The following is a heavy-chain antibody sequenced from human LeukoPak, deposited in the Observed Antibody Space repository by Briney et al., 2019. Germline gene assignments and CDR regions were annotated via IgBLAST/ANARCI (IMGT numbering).Heavy chain of an antibody. CDR2: IYSGGST. V-gene: IGHV3-66*01. CDR1: GFTVSSNY. D-gene: IGHD3-10*01. Sequence: PGGSLRLSCGVSGFTVSSNYMSWVRQAPGKGLEWVSVIYSGGSTYYADSVKGRFTISRDNSKNTLYLQMNSLRAEDTAVYYCAGSPIVGTYYYGSGSYSNWFDPWGQGTLVTVSS. J-gene: IGHJ5*02. CDR3: AGSPIVGTYYYGSGSYSNWFDP.